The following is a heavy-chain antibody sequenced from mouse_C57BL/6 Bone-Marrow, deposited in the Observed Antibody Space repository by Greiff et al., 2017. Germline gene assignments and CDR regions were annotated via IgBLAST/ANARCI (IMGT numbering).Heavy chain of an antibody. D-gene: IGHD1-1*01. CDR1: GFNIKDDY. J-gene: IGHJ2*01. Sequence: EVQLVASGAELVRPGASVKLSCTASGFNIKDDYMHWVKQRPEQGLEWIGWIDPENGDTEYASKFQGKATITADTSSNTAYLQLSSLTSEDTAVYYCTTGHYYYWGQGTTLTVSS. CDR3: TTGHYYY. V-gene: IGHV14-4*01. CDR2: IDPENGDT.